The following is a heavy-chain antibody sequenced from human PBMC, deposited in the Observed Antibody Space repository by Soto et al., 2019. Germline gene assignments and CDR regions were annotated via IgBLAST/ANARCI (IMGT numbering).Heavy chain of an antibody. J-gene: IGHJ4*02. CDR2: ISGSGENT. D-gene: IGHD5-12*01. CDR1: GFSFDDYA. V-gene: IGHV3-23*01. CDR3: AKCYYSGYALAYFDF. Sequence: EVQLLESGGGLVQPGGSLRLACAASGFSFDDYAMIWVRQAAGKGLEWVSAISGSGENTYYADSVKGRFTISRDNSKNPLHLQLHSLSADDTALYYCAKCYYSGYALAYFDFWGQGTLVTVSS.